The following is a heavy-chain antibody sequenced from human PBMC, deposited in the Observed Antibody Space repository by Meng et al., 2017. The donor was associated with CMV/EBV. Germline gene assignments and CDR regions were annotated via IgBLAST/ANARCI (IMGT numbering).Heavy chain of an antibody. CDR3: ARVYCSGGSCYGNWFDP. CDR1: GGSISSGDYY. CDR2: IYYSGST. V-gene: IGHV4-30-4*08. J-gene: IGHJ5*02. D-gene: IGHD2-15*01. Sequence: VRRQGSGPGLVKPSQTLSLTCTVSGGSISSGDYYWSWIRQPPGKGLEWIGYIYYSGSTYYNPSLKSRVTISVDTSKNQFSLKLSSVTAADTAVYYCARVYCSGGSCYGNWFDPWGQGTLVTVS.